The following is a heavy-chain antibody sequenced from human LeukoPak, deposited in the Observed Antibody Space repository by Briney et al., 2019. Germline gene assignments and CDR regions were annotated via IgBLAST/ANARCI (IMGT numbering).Heavy chain of an antibody. J-gene: IGHJ4*02. CDR1: GGSISSYY. CDR2: ICYSGST. V-gene: IGHV4-59*01. Sequence: PSETLSLTCTVSGGSISSYYWSWIRQPPGKGLEWIGYICYSGSTNYNPSLKSRVTISVDTSKNQFSLKLSSVTAADTAVYYCAREGALVGVDYWGQGTLVTVSS. D-gene: IGHD3-16*01. CDR3: AREGALVGVDY.